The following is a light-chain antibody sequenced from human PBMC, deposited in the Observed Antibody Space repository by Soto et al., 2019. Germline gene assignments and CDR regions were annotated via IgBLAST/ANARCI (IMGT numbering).Light chain of an antibody. CDR1: QGISTY. CDR2: DAS. J-gene: IGKJ1*01. V-gene: IGKV1-27*01. CDR3: QKYDSAPRT. Sequence: DIQMTQSPSSLSASVGDRVTITCRASQGISTYLAWYQQKPGKVPKVLIYDASTLQSGVPSRFSGSGSGTDFTLTISSLQPEDVATYYCQKYDSAPRTFXQGTKADIK.